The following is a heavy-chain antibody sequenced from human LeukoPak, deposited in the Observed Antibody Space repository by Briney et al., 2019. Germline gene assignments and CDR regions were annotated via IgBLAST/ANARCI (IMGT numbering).Heavy chain of an antibody. CDR2: ISSNGGST. D-gene: IGHD3-9*01. CDR1: GFTFSSYA. J-gene: IGHJ4*02. CDR3: ARDRESYYDILTGQIGTAHFDY. V-gene: IGHV3-64*01. Sequence: SGGSLRLSCAASGFTFSSYAMHWVRQAPGKGLEYVSAISSNGGSTYYANSVKGRFTISRDNSKNTLYLQMGSLRAEDMAVYYCARDRESYYDILTGQIGTAHFDYWGQGTLVTVSS.